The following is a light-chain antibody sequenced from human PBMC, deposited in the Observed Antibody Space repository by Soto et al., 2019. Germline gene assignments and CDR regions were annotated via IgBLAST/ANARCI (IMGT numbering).Light chain of an antibody. J-gene: IGKJ4*02. CDR1: QSVGSY. CDR3: QQRSDWPST. CDR2: DAS. Sequence: EIVLTQSPVTLSLSPGERATLSCRASQSVGSYFAWYQQKPGQAPRLLIYDASSRATGIPARFSGSGSGTDFTLTISSLEPEDFALHYCQQRSDWPSTFGGGTRVEIK. V-gene: IGKV3-11*01.